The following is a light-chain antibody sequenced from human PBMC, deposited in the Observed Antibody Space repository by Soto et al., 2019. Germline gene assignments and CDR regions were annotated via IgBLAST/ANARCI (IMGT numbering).Light chain of an antibody. CDR3: QQYGTSPYT. CDR2: GAS. V-gene: IGKV3-20*01. CDR1: QRLTSNS. Sequence: EIVLTQSPGTLSLSPGERATLSCGASQRLTSNSLAWYQQKPGQAPRLLVYGASIRATGIPDRFSGSGAGTDFLLTISRQEPKDVAVYYCQQYGTSPYTFGQGTKLEIK. J-gene: IGKJ2*01.